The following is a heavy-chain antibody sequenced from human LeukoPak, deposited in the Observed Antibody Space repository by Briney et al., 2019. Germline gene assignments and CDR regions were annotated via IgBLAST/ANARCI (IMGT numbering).Heavy chain of an antibody. Sequence: QSGGSLRLSCVVSGXNFADYAMHWVRQPPGKGLEWVSLISADGGSTFSADSVKGRFSISRDNSKNSLYLQMNSLRSEDTAMYYCAKESGKFDYWGQGTLVAVSS. CDR1: GXNFADYA. J-gene: IGHJ4*02. V-gene: IGHV3-43*02. CDR2: ISADGGST. CDR3: AKESGKFDY.